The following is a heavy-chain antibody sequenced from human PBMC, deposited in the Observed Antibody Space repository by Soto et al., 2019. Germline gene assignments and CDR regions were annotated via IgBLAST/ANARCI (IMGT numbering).Heavy chain of an antibody. V-gene: IGHV3-21*01. CDR1: GFTFSSYS. CDR3: ARDGLHCSGGSCYSKNGMDV. CDR2: ISSSSSYI. D-gene: IGHD2-15*01. J-gene: IGHJ6*02. Sequence: EVQLVESGGGLVKPGGSLRLSCAASGFTFSSYSMNWVRQAPGKGLEWVSSISSSSSYIYYADSVKGRFTISRDNAKNSLYLQMNSLRAEDTAVYYCARDGLHCSGGSCYSKNGMDVWGQGTTVTVSS.